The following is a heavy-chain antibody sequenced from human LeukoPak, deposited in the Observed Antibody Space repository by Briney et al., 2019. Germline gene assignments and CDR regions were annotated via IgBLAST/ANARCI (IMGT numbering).Heavy chain of an antibody. D-gene: IGHD6-19*01. J-gene: IGHJ4*02. V-gene: IGHV5-51*01. CDR1: GYSFTSYW. CDR2: IYPGDSDT. Sequence: GESLKISCKGSGYSFTSYWIGWVRQMPGKGLEWMGIIYPGDSDTRYSPSFEGQVTISADKSINTAYLQWSSLKASDTAIYYCARSIGYSSGWYKWDYFDRWGQGTLVTVSS. CDR3: ARSIGYSSGWYKWDYFDR.